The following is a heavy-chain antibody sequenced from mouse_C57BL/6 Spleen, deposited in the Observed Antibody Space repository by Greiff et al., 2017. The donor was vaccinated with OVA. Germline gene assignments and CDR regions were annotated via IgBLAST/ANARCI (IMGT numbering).Heavy chain of an antibody. CDR2: IRNKANNHAT. CDR3: TGGSQSPYAMDY. Sequence: EVKLVESGGGLVQPGGSMKLSCAASGFTFSDAWMDWVRQSPETGLEWVAEIRNKANNHATYYAESVKGRFTISRDDSKSSVYLQMNSIRAEDTGIYYCTGGSQSPYAMDYWGQGTSVTVSS. J-gene: IGHJ4*01. CDR1: GFTFSDAW. V-gene: IGHV6-6*01. D-gene: IGHD1-1*01.